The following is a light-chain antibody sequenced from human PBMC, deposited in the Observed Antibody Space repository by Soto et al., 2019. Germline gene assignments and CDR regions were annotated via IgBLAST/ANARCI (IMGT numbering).Light chain of an antibody. CDR3: QQYSSYPFT. J-gene: IGKJ3*01. Sequence: DIPMTQSPSTLSASVGDRVTITCRASQSISSWLAWYQQKPGKAPKLLIYKASSLESGVQSRFSGSGSGTEFTLTISSLQPDDFATYYCQQYSSYPFTFGPGTEVDIK. V-gene: IGKV1-5*03. CDR1: QSISSW. CDR2: KAS.